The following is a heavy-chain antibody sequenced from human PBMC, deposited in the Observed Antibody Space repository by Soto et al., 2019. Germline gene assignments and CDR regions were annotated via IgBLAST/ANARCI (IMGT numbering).Heavy chain of an antibody. J-gene: IGHJ6*02. D-gene: IGHD2-21*02. Sequence: QVQLVQSGAEVRKPGSSVEVSCMASGSTFSSYTVNWVRQAPGQGREWSGRIIPVLGVTHYARRFQGRVTITADRSMKTAYMALTSLTSEDTAVYYCARRRYCGVDCYNKFYYGMDVWGQGTTVTVSS. CDR1: GSTFSSYT. V-gene: IGHV1-69*02. CDR3: ARRRYCGVDCYNKFYYGMDV. CDR2: IIPVLGVT.